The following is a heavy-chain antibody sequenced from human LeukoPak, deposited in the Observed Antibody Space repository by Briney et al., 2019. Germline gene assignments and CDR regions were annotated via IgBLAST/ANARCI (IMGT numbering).Heavy chain of an antibody. V-gene: IGHV3-23*01. D-gene: IGHD4-17*01. CDR2: ISGSGGST. CDR1: GFTFSSYA. Sequence: GGSLRLSCAASGFTFSSYAMSWVRQAPGKGLEWVSAISGSGGSTYYADSVKGRFTISRDNSKNTLYPQMNSLRAEDTAVYYCAKVGLRMWATVTSDYWGQGTLVTVSS. J-gene: IGHJ4*02. CDR3: AKVGLRMWATVTSDY.